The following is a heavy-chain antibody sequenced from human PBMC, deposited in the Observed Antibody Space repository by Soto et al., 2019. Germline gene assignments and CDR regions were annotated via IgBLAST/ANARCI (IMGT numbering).Heavy chain of an antibody. J-gene: IGHJ4*02. Sequence: ASVKVSCKASGYIFSANYIHWVRQAPGQGLEWLGWINPHSGATNYAQKFLGRVTMSADTSASTAYMDLARLKSDDTAIYYCAKARAVRLEVCDSWGQGALVTVSS. CDR2: INPHSGAT. CDR1: GYIFSANY. CDR3: AKARAVRLEVCDS. V-gene: IGHV1-2*02. D-gene: IGHD6-19*01.